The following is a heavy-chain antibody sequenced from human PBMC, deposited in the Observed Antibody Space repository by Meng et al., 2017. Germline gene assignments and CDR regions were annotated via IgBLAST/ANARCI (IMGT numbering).Heavy chain of an antibody. CDR3: ARSDWFDP. CDR2: IKPDGTMT. J-gene: IGHJ5*02. CDR1: GFTFRNYW. Sequence: QLVASGGGLVRSGGALRLSCTASGFTFRNYWMHWVRQAPGKGLVWVSRIKPDGTMTVYADSVKGRFTISRDNAKNTLYLQMNSLRSDDTAVYYCARSDWFDPWGQGTVVTVSS. V-gene: IGHV3-74*01.